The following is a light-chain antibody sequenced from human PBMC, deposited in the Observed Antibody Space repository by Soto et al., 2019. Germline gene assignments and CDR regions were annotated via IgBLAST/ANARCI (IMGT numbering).Light chain of an antibody. V-gene: IGKV3-15*01. Sequence: EIVMTQCPATLSVSPGERATLSCRASQSVSSNLAWYQQKPGHAPRLLIYGASTRATGIPARFSGSGSGTEFTLNISSLQSEDFAVYYCQQYNNWPPLTVGGGTKVEIK. J-gene: IGKJ4*01. CDR1: QSVSSN. CDR2: GAS. CDR3: QQYNNWPPLT.